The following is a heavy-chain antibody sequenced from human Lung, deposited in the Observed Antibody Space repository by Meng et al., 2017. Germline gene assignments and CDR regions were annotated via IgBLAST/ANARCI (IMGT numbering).Heavy chain of an antibody. J-gene: IGHJ4*02. V-gene: IGHV1-46*03. CDR3: TISDYGNFDY. D-gene: IGHD4-17*01. CDR2: IDPSGGST. CDR1: GYTFTSYY. Sequence: QVQLVQSGAEVKKPGASVKVSCKASGYTFTSYYMHWVRQAPGQGLEWMGIIDPSGGSTDYAQKFQGRVTVTRDTSTSTVYMDLSSLRSEDTAVYYCTISDYGNFDYWGQGTLVTVSS.